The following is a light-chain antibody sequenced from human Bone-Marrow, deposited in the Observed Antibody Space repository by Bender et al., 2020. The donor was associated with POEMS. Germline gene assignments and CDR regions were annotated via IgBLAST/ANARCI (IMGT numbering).Light chain of an antibody. CDR2: SND. V-gene: IGLV1-36*01. Sequence: QSVVTQPPSLSEAPRQRVTISCSGSSSNIGNHGVNWYQQLPGEAPKLLMHSNDLRPSGVPDRFSGSKSGTSASLAISGLRSEDEAVDYWATGEDSLSAHVFGTGTKVTVL. J-gene: IGLJ1*01. CDR3: ATGEDSLSAHV. CDR1: SSNIGNHG.